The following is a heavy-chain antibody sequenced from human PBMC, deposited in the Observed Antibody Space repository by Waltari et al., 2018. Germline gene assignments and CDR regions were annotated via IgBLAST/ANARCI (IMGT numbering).Heavy chain of an antibody. CDR2: IRSKAYGGTT. J-gene: IGHJ4*02. CDR3: TRSFGYSYGPFEY. CDR1: GFTFGDYA. V-gene: IGHV3-49*04. Sequence: EVQLVESGGGLVQPGRSLRLSCTASGFTFGDYAMSWVRQAPGKGLEWVGFIRSKAYGGTTEYAASVKGRFTISRDDSKSIAYLQMNSLKTEDTAVYYCTRSFGYSYGPFEYGGQGTLVTVSS. D-gene: IGHD5-18*01.